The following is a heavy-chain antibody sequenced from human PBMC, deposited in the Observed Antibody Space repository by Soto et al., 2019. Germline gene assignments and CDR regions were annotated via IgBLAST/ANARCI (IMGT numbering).Heavy chain of an antibody. CDR3: ARDRAILLWFGELFRDY. J-gene: IGHJ4*02. V-gene: IGHV4-34*01. CDR2: INHSGST. Sequence: PSETLSLTCAVYGGSFIGYYWSWIRQPPGKGLEWIGEINHSGSTNYNPSLKSRVTISVDTSKNQFSLKLSSVTAADTAVYYCARDRAILLWFGELFRDYWGQGTLVTVSS. D-gene: IGHD3-10*01. CDR1: GGSFIGYY.